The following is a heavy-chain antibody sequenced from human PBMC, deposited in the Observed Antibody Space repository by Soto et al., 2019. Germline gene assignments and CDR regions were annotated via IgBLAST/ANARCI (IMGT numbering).Heavy chain of an antibody. CDR2: TIPIFGTE. D-gene: IGHD2-2*01. CDR3: STSVYCSTTRCYYYYGLDV. J-gene: IGHJ6*02. Sequence: QVQPVQSGAEVKKPGSSVKVSCKVSGGTFSSHSINWVRQAPGQGPELMGGTIPIFGTENYAQKFQGRVTLTAEESTSTAYMELSSLTSEDTALYYCSTSVYCSTTRCYYYYGLDVWGQGTTVIVSS. V-gene: IGHV1-69*01. CDR1: GGTFSSHS.